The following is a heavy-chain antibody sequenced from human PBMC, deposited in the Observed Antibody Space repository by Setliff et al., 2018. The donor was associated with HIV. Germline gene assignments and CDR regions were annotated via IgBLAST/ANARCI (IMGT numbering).Heavy chain of an antibody. Sequence: GGSLRLSCAASEFAFSSYNMNWVRQAPGKGLEWVSSISSSSDTYTYYADSVKGRFTISRNNAKNSLYLQMNSLRAEDTAVYYRARGYTYYYDSSGYPPLDSWGQGTLVTVS. V-gene: IGHV3-21*06. CDR1: EFAFSSYN. D-gene: IGHD3-22*01. CDR2: ISSSSDTYT. CDR3: ARGYTYYYDSSGYPPLDS. J-gene: IGHJ4*02.